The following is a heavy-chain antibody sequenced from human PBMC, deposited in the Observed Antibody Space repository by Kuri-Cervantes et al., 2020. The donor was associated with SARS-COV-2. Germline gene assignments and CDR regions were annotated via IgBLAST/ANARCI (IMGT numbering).Heavy chain of an antibody. Sequence: LSLTCAASGFTFSSYAMHWVRQAPGKGLEWVAVISYDGSNKYYADSVKGRFTISRDNSKNTLYLQMNSLRAEDTAVYYCARDPEYSSGWYERGYYFDHWGQGTLVTVSS. CDR3: ARDPEYSSGWYERGYYFDH. CDR1: GFTFSSYA. CDR2: ISYDGSNK. D-gene: IGHD6-19*01. V-gene: IGHV3-30-3*01. J-gene: IGHJ4*02.